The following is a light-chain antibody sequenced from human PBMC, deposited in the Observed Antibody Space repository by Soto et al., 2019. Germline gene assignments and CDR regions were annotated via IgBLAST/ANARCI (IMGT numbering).Light chain of an antibody. J-gene: IGKJ2*01. Sequence: DIVLTQFPATLSLSPGERATLSCRASKSVGSSFAWYQQKAGQAPRLLIYNAFNRATGIPARFSGSGFGTDFTLTVSSLEPEDSAVYYCQQRSNWPNTFGQGTKLEIK. CDR3: QQRSNWPNT. CDR1: KSVGSS. V-gene: IGKV3-11*01. CDR2: NAF.